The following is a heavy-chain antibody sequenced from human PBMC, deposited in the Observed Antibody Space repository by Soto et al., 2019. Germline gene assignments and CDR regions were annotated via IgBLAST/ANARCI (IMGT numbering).Heavy chain of an antibody. V-gene: IGHV3-21*01. D-gene: IGHD1-26*01. CDR2: INGRSNYV. CDR3: AREDGVVGSSSAFDH. Sequence: GGSLRLSCVFSGFTFSTYTMNWVRQAPGKGLEWVSSINGRSNYVYYADSVKGRFTISGDNAKNSLYLQMNRLRAEDTAIYYCAREDGVVGSSSAFDHWGLGTLVTVSS. J-gene: IGHJ4*02. CDR1: GFTFSTYT.